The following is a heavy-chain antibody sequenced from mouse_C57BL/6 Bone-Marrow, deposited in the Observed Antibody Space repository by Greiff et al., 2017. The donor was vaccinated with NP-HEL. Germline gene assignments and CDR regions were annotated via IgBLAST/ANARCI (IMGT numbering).Heavy chain of an antibody. CDR3: TSPFITTVVAFYAMDY. V-gene: IGHV1-15*01. CDR2: IDPETGGT. D-gene: IGHD1-1*01. Sequence: QVQLKQSGAELVRPGASVTLSCKASGYTFTDYEMHWVKQTPVHGLEWIGAIDPETGGTAYNQKFKGKAILTADKSSSTAYMELRSLTSEDSAVYYCTSPFITTVVAFYAMDYWGQGTSVTVSS. CDR1: GYTFTDYE. J-gene: IGHJ4*01.